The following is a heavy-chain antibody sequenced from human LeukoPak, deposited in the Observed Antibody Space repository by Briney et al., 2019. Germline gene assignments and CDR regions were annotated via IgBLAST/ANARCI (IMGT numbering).Heavy chain of an antibody. Sequence: PGGSLRLSCAASGFTFSSYGMHWVRQAPGKGLEWVAVIWYDGSNKYYADSVKGRFTISRDNSKNTLYLQMNSPRAEDTAVYYCARAGYYDLYGLDVWGQGTTVTVSS. D-gene: IGHD3-22*01. CDR3: ARAGYYDLYGLDV. J-gene: IGHJ6*02. CDR2: IWYDGSNK. V-gene: IGHV3-33*01. CDR1: GFTFSSYG.